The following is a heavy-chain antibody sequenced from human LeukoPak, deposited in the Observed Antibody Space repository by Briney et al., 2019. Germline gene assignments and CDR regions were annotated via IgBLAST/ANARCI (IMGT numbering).Heavy chain of an antibody. J-gene: IGHJ4*02. CDR3: TTVEEMATNPFDY. CDR2: IRSKAYGGTT. CDR1: GFTFGDYA. V-gene: IGHV3-49*03. D-gene: IGHD5-24*01. Sequence: GGSLRLSCTASGFTFGDYAMSWFRQAPGKGLEWVGFIRSKAYGGTTEYAASVKGRFTISRDDSKSIAYLQMNSLKTEDTAVYYCTTVEEMATNPFDYWGQGTLVTVSS.